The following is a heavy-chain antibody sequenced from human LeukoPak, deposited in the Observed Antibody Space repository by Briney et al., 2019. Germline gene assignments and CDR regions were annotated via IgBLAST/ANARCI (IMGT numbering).Heavy chain of an antibody. Sequence: ASVKVSCKASGYTFTSYGISWVRQAPGQGLEWMAWISAYNGNTKYAQKFQGRVTMTTDTSTSTAYMELRSLRSDDTAVYYCARFWSGAGFFDYWGQGTLVTVSS. D-gene: IGHD3-3*01. CDR3: ARFWSGAGFFDY. CDR1: GYTFTSYG. CDR2: ISAYNGNT. J-gene: IGHJ4*02. V-gene: IGHV1-18*01.